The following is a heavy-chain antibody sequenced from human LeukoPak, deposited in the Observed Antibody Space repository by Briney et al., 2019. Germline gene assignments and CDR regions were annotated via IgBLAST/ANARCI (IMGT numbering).Heavy chain of an antibody. CDR3: ARDRGSGSGYYAFWYFDL. J-gene: IGHJ2*01. Sequence: PSETLSLTCTVSGGSISSSSYYWGWIRQPPGKGLEWIGYIYYNGDTYYNPSLKSRVSISADTSKNQFFLKLSSVTAADTAVYYCARDRGSGSGYYAFWYFDLWGRGTQVTVSS. D-gene: IGHD3-22*01. CDR1: GGSISSSSYY. CDR2: IYYNGDT. V-gene: IGHV4-30-4*08.